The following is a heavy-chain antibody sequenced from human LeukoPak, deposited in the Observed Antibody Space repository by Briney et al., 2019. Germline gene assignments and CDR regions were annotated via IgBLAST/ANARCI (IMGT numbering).Heavy chain of an antibody. CDR2: IYYSGGT. Sequence: PSETLSLTCAVYGGSFSGYYWSWIRQPPGKGLEWIGYIYYSGGTNYNPSLKSRVTTSVDTSKNQFSLKLSSVTAADTAVYYCATVAGTSNWFDPWGQGTLVTVSS. CDR1: GGSFSGYY. D-gene: IGHD6-19*01. V-gene: IGHV4-59*01. CDR3: ATVAGTSNWFDP. J-gene: IGHJ5*02.